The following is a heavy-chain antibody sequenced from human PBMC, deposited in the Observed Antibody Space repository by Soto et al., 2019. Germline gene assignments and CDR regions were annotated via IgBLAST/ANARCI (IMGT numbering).Heavy chain of an antibody. D-gene: IGHD3-9*01. CDR3: ARVGSGYDILTGYYHFDY. Sequence: QVQLQESGPGLVKPSQTLSLTCTVSGGSISSGGYYWSWIRQHPGKGLGWIGYIYYSGSTYYNPSLKSRVTISVDTSKNQFSLKLSSVTAAATAVYYCARVGSGYDILTGYYHFDYWGQGALVTVSS. J-gene: IGHJ4*02. CDR2: IYYSGST. V-gene: IGHV4-31*03. CDR1: GGSISSGGYY.